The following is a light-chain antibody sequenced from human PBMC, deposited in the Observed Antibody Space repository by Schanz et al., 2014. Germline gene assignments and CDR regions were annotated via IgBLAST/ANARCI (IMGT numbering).Light chain of an antibody. V-gene: IGKV1-39*01. CDR3: QQSYTTPLWT. CDR1: QSISKY. Sequence: DIQLTQSPSSLSASVGDRVTITCRASQSISKYLNWYQQKPGKAPNLLIYAASSLQSGVPSRFSGSGSWTEFTLTISSRHPEDVATNYCQQSYTTPLWTFGQGTKLEIK. J-gene: IGKJ2*01. CDR2: AAS.